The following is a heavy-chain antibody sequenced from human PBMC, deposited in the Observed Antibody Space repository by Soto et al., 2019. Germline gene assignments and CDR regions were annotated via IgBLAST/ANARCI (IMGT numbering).Heavy chain of an antibody. CDR1: GFTFDDYA. CDR2: ISWNSGSI. D-gene: IGHD6-6*01. V-gene: IGHV3-9*01. Sequence: SLRLSCAASGFTFDDYAMHWVRQAPGKGLEWVSGISWNSGSIGYADSVKGRFTISRDNAKYSLYLQMNSLRAEDTALYYCAEDRMWGYSSSSCDYWGQGTLVTVSS. CDR3: AEDRMWGYSSSSCDY. J-gene: IGHJ4*02.